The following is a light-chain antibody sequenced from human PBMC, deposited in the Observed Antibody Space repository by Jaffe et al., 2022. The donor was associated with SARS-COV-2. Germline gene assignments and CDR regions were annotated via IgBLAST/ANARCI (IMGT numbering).Light chain of an antibody. CDR1: QSVSSN. Sequence: EIVMTQSPATLSVSPGERATLSCRASQSVSSNLAWYQHNPGQAPRLLIYGASTRATGIPARFSGSGSGTEFTLTISSLQSEDLAVYSCQQYNDWPLTFGGGTKVEIK. V-gene: IGKV3-15*01. CDR2: GAS. J-gene: IGKJ4*01. CDR3: QQYNDWPLT.